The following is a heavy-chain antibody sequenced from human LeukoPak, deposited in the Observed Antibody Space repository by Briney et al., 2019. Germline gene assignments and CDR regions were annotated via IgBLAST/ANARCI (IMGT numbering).Heavy chain of an antibody. D-gene: IGHD3-16*01. CDR1: GYTLTELS. CDR2: FDPEDGET. Sequence: ASVKVSCKVSGYTLTELSMHWVRQAPGKGPEWMGGFDPEDGETIYAQKFQGRVTMTEDTSTDTAYMELSSQRSEDTAVYYCATGPQNARRHCVWGSPISAFYYFDYWGQGTLVTVSS. V-gene: IGHV1-24*01. CDR3: ATGPQNARRHCVWGSPISAFYYFDY. J-gene: IGHJ4*02.